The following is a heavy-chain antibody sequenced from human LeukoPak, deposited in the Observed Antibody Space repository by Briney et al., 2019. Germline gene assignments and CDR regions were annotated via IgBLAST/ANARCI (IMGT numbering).Heavy chain of an antibody. CDR3: ARSSRGIAAALDAFDI. D-gene: IGHD6-13*01. CDR1: GFTFSSYS. Sequence: TGGSLRLSCAASGFTFSSYSMNWVRQAPGKGLEWVSYISSSSSTIYYADSVKGRFTISRDNAKNSLYLQMNSLRDEDTAVYYCARSSRGIAAALDAFDIWGQGTMVTVSS. CDR2: ISSSSSTI. V-gene: IGHV3-48*02. J-gene: IGHJ3*02.